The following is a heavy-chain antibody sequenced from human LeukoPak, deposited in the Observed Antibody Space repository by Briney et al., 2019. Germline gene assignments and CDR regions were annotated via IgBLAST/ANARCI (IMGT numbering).Heavy chain of an antibody. CDR2: LYYSGST. CDR1: GGSISSGGYY. CDR3: GRYCSSTSCYGYNWFDP. Sequence: SETLSLTCTVSGGSISSGGYYWSWIRQHPGKGLEWNGYLYYSGSTYYNPSLKSRVTISVDTSKNQFSLKLSSVTAADTAVYYCGRYCSSTSCYGYNWFDPWGQGTLVTVSS. V-gene: IGHV4-31*03. J-gene: IGHJ5*02. D-gene: IGHD2-2*01.